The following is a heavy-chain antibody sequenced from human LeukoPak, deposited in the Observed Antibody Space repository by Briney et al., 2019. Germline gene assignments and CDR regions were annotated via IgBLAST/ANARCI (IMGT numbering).Heavy chain of an antibody. CDR1: GFTFSSYA. CDR3: AKTLFYDRGHETFQH. Sequence: PGGSLRLSCAASGFTFSSYAMSWVRQAPGKGLEWVSAISGSGGSTNNARSVKGRFTISRDNSKHTLYLPMNSLRAEDTAVYYCAKTLFYDRGHETFQHWGQGTLVTVS. CDR2: ISGSGGST. D-gene: IGHD2/OR15-2a*01. J-gene: IGHJ1*01. V-gene: IGHV3-23*01.